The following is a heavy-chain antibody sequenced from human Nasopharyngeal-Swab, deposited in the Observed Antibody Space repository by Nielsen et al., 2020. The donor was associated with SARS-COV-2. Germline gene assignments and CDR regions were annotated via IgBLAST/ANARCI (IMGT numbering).Heavy chain of an antibody. Sequence: ASVTVSCKASGYTFISYYIHWVRQAPGEGLDWMGVISTNGGGARYAQKFQGRVTMTSDASTSTVHMELSSLRSEDTAVYYCARGIGYHEFWSGYIDYWGQGTLVTVSS. CDR1: GYTFISYY. V-gene: IGHV1-46*01. CDR3: ARGIGYHEFWSGYIDY. J-gene: IGHJ4*02. CDR2: ISTNGGGA. D-gene: IGHD3-3*01.